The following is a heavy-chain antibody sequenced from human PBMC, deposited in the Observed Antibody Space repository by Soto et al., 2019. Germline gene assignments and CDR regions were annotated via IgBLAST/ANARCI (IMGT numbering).Heavy chain of an antibody. D-gene: IGHD2-21*01. J-gene: IGHJ4*02. CDR2: MNPNSGNT. CDR3: ARGEGCPRWGSIDY. V-gene: IGHV1-8*01. Sequence: GASVKVSCKASGYTFTSYDINWVRQATGQGLEWMGWMNPNSGNTGYAQKFQGRVTMTRNTSISTAYMELSSLRSDDTAVYYCARGEGCPRWGSIDYWGQGTLVTVSS. CDR1: GYTFTSYD.